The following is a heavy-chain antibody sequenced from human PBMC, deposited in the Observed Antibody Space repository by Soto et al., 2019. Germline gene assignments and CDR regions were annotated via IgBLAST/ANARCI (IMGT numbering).Heavy chain of an antibody. V-gene: IGHV1-69*13. Sequence: SVKVSCKASGGTFSSYAISWVRQAPGQGLEWMGGIIPIFGTANYAQKFQGRVTITADESTSTAYMELSSLRSEDTAVYYCASCDSSGYSTVPHDAFDIWGQGTMVTVSS. D-gene: IGHD3-22*01. CDR2: IIPIFGTA. CDR3: ASCDSSGYSTVPHDAFDI. J-gene: IGHJ3*02. CDR1: GGTFSSYA.